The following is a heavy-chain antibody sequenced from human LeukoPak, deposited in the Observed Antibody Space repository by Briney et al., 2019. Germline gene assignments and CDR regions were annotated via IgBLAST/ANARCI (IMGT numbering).Heavy chain of an antibody. CDR3: ARDLSWNYGDY. J-gene: IGHJ4*02. V-gene: IGHV3-30-3*01. Sequence: GRSLRLSCAASGFTFSSYAMHWVRQAPGKGLEWVAVISYDGSNKYYADSVKGRFTISRDNSKNTLYLQMNSLRAEDTAVYYCARDLSWNYGDYWGQGTLVTVSS. D-gene: IGHD1-7*01. CDR1: GFTFSSYA. CDR2: ISYDGSNK.